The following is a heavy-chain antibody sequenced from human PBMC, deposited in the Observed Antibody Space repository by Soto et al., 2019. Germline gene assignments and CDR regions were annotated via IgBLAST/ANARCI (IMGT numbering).Heavy chain of an antibody. CDR1: GYSLTSYW. D-gene: IGHD4-17*01. V-gene: IGHV5-10-1*03. J-gene: IGHJ5*02. Sequence: EVQLVQSGAEVKKPGESLRISCKGSGYSLTSYWISWVRQMPGKGLEWMGRIDPSDSYTKYSLSFQGHVTMSADKSISTAYLQWSSLKASDTAMYYCARLRYDYGDYLWFDPWGQGTLVTVSS. CDR3: ARLRYDYGDYLWFDP. CDR2: IDPSDSYT.